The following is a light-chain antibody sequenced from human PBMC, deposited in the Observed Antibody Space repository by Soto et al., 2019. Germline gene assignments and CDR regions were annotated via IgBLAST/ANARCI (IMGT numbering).Light chain of an antibody. J-gene: IGKJ2*01. CDR2: GAS. CDR3: QQYGGSPLYT. Sequence: EIVLTQSPGTLSLSPGERATLSCRASQGVSSNFLAWYQQKSGQAPRLLIYGASTRATGIPDRFSGSGSGTDFTLTISRLGPEDYAVYYCQQYGGSPLYTFGRGTKVEIK. CDR1: QGVSSNF. V-gene: IGKV3-20*01.